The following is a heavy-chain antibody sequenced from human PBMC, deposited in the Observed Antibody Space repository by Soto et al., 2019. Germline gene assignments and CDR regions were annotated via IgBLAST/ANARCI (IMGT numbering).Heavy chain of an antibody. J-gene: IGHJ3*02. Sequence: QVQLVESGGGVVQPGRSLRLSCAASGFTFSSYDMHWVRQAPGKGLEWVAVISYDGSNRYYADSVKGRFTISRENSKNTLYLQMNSLRAEDTAVYYCAKDRVVRGNGAFDIWGQGTMVTVSS. V-gene: IGHV3-30*18. CDR1: GFTFSSYD. D-gene: IGHD2-2*01. CDR3: AKDRVVRGNGAFDI. CDR2: ISYDGSNR.